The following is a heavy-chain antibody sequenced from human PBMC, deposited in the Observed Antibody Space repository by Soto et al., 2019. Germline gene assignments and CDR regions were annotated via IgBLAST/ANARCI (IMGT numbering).Heavy chain of an antibody. Sequence: TLSLTCTVSGGSISSGGYYWSWIRQHPGKGLEWIGYIYYSGSTYYNPSLKSRVTISVDTSKNQFSLKLSSVTAADTAVYYCARDYYGSGSYYNWFDPWGQGTLVTVSS. CDR3: ARDYYGSGSYYNWFDP. D-gene: IGHD3-10*01. J-gene: IGHJ5*02. CDR1: GGSISSGGYY. CDR2: IYYSGST. V-gene: IGHV4-31*03.